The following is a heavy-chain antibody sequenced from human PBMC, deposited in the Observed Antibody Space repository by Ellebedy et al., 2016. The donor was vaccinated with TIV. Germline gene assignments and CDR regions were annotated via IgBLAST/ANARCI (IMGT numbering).Heavy chain of an antibody. D-gene: IGHD5-18*01. J-gene: IGHJ4*02. CDR1: GYTFTNYW. CDR3: TRQVDTAMSIDS. V-gene: IGHV5-51*01. CDR2: IYPGNSDT. Sequence: GESLKISCKGSGYTFTNYWIAWVRQMPGKGLEWMGIIYPGNSDTRYSPSFQGHVTISADESLNTAYLQWSSLKASDTAMYYCTRQVDTAMSIDSWGQGTLVTVSS.